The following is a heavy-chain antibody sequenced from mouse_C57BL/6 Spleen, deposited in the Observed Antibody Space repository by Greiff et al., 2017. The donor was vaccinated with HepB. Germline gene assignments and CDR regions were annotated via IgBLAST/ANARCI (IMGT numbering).Heavy chain of an antibody. CDR1: GYSFTSYY. Sequence: QVQLQQSGPELVKPGASVKISCKASGYSFTSYYIHWVKQRPGQGLEWIGWIYPGSGNTKYNEKFKGKATLTADTSSSTAYMQLSSLTSEDSAVYYCARGADYYGSSRDYAMDYWGQGTSVTVSS. CDR2: IYPGSGNT. J-gene: IGHJ4*01. V-gene: IGHV1-66*01. D-gene: IGHD1-1*01. CDR3: ARGADYYGSSRDYAMDY.